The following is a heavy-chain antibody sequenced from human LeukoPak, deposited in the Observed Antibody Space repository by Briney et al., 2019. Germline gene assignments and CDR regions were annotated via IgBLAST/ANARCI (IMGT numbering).Heavy chain of an antibody. CDR3: ASYYYGSGSKNWFDP. CDR2: IYYSGST. Sequence: SETLSLTCTVSGGSISSGGYYWSWIRQPPGKGLEWIGYIYYSGSTNYNPSLKSRVTISVDTSKNQFSLKLSSVTAADTAVYYCASYYYGSGSKNWFDPWGQGTLVTVSS. J-gene: IGHJ5*02. V-gene: IGHV4-61*08. CDR1: GGSISSGGYY. D-gene: IGHD3-10*01.